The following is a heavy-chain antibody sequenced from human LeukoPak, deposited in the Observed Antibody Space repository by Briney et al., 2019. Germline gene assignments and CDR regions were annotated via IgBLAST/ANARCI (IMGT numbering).Heavy chain of an antibody. Sequence: GGSLRLSCAASGFTFSSYAMSWVRQAPGKGLEWVSGISGSGGSTYYADSVKGRFTISRDNSKNTLYLQMNSLRAEDTAVYYCARCSSSWYAYYYYYYMDVWGKGTTVTISS. J-gene: IGHJ6*03. CDR3: ARCSSSWYAYYYYYYMDV. CDR2: ISGSGGST. D-gene: IGHD6-13*01. V-gene: IGHV3-23*01. CDR1: GFTFSSYA.